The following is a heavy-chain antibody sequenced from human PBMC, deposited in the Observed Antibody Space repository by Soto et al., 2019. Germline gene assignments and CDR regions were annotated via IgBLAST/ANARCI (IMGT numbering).Heavy chain of an antibody. Sequence: QVQLVQSGAEVKKPGASVKVSCKASGYTFTSYYMHWVRQAPGQGLEWMGIINPSGGSTSYAQKFQGRVTMTRDTSTSTVYMELSSLRSEDTAVYYCARCSRYCSGGSCYFAYWGQGTLVTVSS. CDR3: ARCSRYCSGGSCYFAY. J-gene: IGHJ4*02. CDR1: GYTFTSYY. D-gene: IGHD2-15*01. V-gene: IGHV1-46*03. CDR2: INPSGGST.